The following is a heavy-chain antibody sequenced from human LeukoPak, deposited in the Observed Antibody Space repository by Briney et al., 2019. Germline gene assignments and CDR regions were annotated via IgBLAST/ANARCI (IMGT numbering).Heavy chain of an antibody. CDR3: TRGDYYDGGGRNWFDP. J-gene: IGHJ5*02. CDR1: GGSMNSHY. D-gene: IGHD3-16*01. CDR2: IHISWTT. V-gene: IGHV4-4*07. Sequence: SETLSLTCTVSGGSMNSHYWSFIRQLAGKGLEWMGRIHISWTTYYNPSLKSRLTMSVDTSKNQFSMRLTSVTAADTAVYYCTRGDYYDGGGRNWFDPWGQGTLVTVSS.